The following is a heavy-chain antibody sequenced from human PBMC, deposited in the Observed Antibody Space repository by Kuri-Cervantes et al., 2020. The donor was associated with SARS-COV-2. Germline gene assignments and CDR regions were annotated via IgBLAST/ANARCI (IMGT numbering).Heavy chain of an antibody. V-gene: IGHV4-39*01. Sequence: SETLSLTCTVSGGSISSSSYYWGWIRQPPGKGLEWIGSIYYSGSTYYNPSLESRVTISVDTSKNQFSLKLSSVTAADTAVYYWARGSNYDFWSGYSTFDYWGQGTLVTVSS. J-gene: IGHJ4*02. CDR1: GGSISSSSYY. CDR3: ARGSNYDFWSGYSTFDY. D-gene: IGHD3-3*01. CDR2: IYYSGST.